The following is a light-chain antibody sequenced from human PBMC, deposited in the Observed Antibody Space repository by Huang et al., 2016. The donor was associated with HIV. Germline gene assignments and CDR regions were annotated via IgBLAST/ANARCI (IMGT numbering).Light chain of an antibody. CDR1: QSVRGS. Sequence: EIVLTQSPATLSLSPGEGATLSCRASQSVRGSLAWYQQKPGQAPSLLIYGASNRATGIPARFSGSGSGTDFTLTISNREPEDFAVYYCQQRSNWPPTLTFGGGTKVEL. CDR3: QQRSNWPPTLT. J-gene: IGKJ4*01. CDR2: GAS. V-gene: IGKV3-11*01.